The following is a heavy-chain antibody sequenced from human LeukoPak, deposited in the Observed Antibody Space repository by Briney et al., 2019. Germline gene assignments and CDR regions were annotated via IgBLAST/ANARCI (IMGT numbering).Heavy chain of an antibody. Sequence: SDTLSLICTVCDGSFSGYYWSWAPDPPRKGLECIGEINHNGGTNYNASLKSGVTISVDTSNNQFSLKLSSVTGADTAVYYCARTYDGNSEFYFDYWGQGTLVTVSS. CDR1: DGSFSGYY. V-gene: IGHV4-34*01. CDR3: ARTYDGNSEFYFDY. CDR2: INHNGGT. D-gene: IGHD4-23*01. J-gene: IGHJ4*02.